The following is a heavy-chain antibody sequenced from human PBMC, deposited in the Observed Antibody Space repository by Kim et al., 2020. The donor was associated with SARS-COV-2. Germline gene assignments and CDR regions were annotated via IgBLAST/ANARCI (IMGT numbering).Heavy chain of an antibody. CDR2: INGNGGTT. V-gene: IGHV3-43*02. CDR1: GFIFNDYA. Sequence: GGSLRLSCTASGFIFNDYAMHWVRQAPGMGLEWVSLINGNGGTTFYADSVRGRLTISRDNSKNSLYLQMNSLTTEDTAFYYCTKAYWGSYEAWGQGTLGT. J-gene: IGHJ5*02. D-gene: IGHD1-26*01. CDR3: TKAYWGSYEA.